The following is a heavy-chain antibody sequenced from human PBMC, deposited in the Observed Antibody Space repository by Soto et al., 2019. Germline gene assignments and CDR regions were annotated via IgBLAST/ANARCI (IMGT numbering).Heavy chain of an antibody. Sequence: KHPGASVKVSCKASGGTFSSYAISWVRQAPGQGLEWMGGIIPIFGTANYAQKFQGRVTITADESTSTAYMELSSLRSEDTAVYYCARGYVVRFLVSGYFDYWGQGTLVTVSS. V-gene: IGHV1-69*13. CDR1: GGTFSSYA. J-gene: IGHJ4*02. CDR3: ARGYVVRFLVSGYFDY. D-gene: IGHD3-3*01. CDR2: IIPIFGTA.